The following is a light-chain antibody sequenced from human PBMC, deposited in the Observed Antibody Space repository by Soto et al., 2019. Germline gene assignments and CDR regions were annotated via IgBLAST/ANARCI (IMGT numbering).Light chain of an antibody. J-gene: IGLJ2*01. Sequence: QSVLPQPPSASVTPGQRVTISCSGSSSNIGSNTVNWYQQLPGTAPKLLIYSNNQRPSGVPDRFSGSKSGASASLAISGLQSEDEADYYCAAWDDSLNGLFGGGTKVTVL. CDR2: SNN. CDR1: SSNIGSNT. V-gene: IGLV1-44*01. CDR3: AAWDDSLNGL.